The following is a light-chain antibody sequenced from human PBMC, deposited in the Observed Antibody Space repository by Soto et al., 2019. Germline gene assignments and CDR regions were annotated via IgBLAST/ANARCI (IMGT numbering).Light chain of an antibody. CDR3: QQYHRSSIT. CDR1: QSLNND. V-gene: IGKV1-5*01. J-gene: IGKJ5*01. CDR2: DAS. Sequence: DIQMTQSTSTLSASVGDRVTITCRASQSLNNDLAWYQQKPGKAPNLLIYDASTLERGVPSRFSGTGSGTEFTLAINSLQPDDFATYYCQQYHRSSITFGQGTRLEI.